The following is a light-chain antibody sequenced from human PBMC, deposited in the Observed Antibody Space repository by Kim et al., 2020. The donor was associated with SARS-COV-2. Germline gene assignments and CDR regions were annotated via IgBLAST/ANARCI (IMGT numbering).Light chain of an antibody. J-gene: IGKJ1*01. CDR1: QSINKW. CDR2: DAS. V-gene: IGKV1-5*01. CDR3: QQYHAYWT. Sequence: SASVGDRVTIACRASQSINKWLAWYQQKPGTAPKLLIYDASTLESGVPSRFSGSGSETEFTLTISSLQPDDLATYYCQQYHAYWTFGQGTKVEIK.